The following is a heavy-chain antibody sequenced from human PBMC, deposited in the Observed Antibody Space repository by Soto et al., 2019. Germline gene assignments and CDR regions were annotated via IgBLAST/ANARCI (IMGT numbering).Heavy chain of an antibody. D-gene: IGHD2-21*02. CDR3: TRDGRGLGRLSLFEY. V-gene: IGHV3-53*01. Sequence: GGSLRLSCAASGFNVNSDYMNWVRQTPGKGLEWVASIYSGETTYYADSVRGRFTISSDKSKNTLYFQLSSLRIEDTAVYFCTRDGRGLGRLSLFEYWGQGVLVTVSS. CDR1: GFNVNSDY. CDR2: IYSGETT. J-gene: IGHJ4*02.